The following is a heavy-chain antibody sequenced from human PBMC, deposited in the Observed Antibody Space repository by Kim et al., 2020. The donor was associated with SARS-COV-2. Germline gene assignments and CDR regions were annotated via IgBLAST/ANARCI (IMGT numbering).Heavy chain of an antibody. Sequence: GGSLRLSCAASGFTFSSYWMSWVRQAPGKGLEWVANIKQDGSEKYYVDSVKGRFTISRDNAKNSLYLQMNSLRAEDTAVYYCARDQHALGLLWFGELLSRGQGTLVTVSS. CDR1: GFTFSSYW. V-gene: IGHV3-7*01. D-gene: IGHD3-10*01. CDR3: ARDQHALGLLWFGELLS. CDR2: IKQDGSEK. J-gene: IGHJ4*02.